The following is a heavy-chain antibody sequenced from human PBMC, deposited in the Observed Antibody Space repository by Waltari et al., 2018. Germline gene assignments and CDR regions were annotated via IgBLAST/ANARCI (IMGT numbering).Heavy chain of an antibody. CDR2: IKQDGSEK. CDR1: GFTFSSYW. CDR3: ARVGIQLWSGGAFDI. J-gene: IGHJ3*02. D-gene: IGHD5-18*01. V-gene: IGHV3-7*01. Sequence: EVQLVESGGGLVQPGGSLRLYCAASGFTFSSYWMSWVRQAPGKGLEWVANIKQDGSEKYYVDSVKGRFTISRDNAKNSLYLQMNSLRAEDTAVYYCARVGIQLWSGGAFDIWGQGTMVTVSS.